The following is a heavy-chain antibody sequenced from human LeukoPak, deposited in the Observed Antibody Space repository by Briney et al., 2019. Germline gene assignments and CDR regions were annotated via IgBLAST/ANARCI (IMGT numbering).Heavy chain of an antibody. CDR2: ISYSGST. Sequence: SETLSLTCTVSGGSISSSSYYWGWIRQPPGKGLEWIGSISYSGSTYHNPSLKSRVTISVDTSKNLFSLKLSSVTAADTAVYYCARDKPSPGIAAAGIFDYWGQGTLVTVSS. J-gene: IGHJ4*02. V-gene: IGHV4-39*07. CDR1: GGSISSSSYY. CDR3: ARDKPSPGIAAAGIFDY. D-gene: IGHD6-13*01.